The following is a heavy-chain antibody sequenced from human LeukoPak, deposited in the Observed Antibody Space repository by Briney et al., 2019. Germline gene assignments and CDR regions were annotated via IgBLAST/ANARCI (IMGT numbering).Heavy chain of an antibody. Sequence: GGSLRLSCAGSGFTFSHAWMSWVRQAPGKGLEWVGRIRNKADGGTADYAEPVRGRFTLSRDDSKNTLHLHMNSLRVEDTAVYYCAKDPAYGDRPNWFDPWGQGTLVTVSS. D-gene: IGHD4-17*01. CDR1: GFTFSHAW. V-gene: IGHV3-15*01. CDR3: AKDPAYGDRPNWFDP. J-gene: IGHJ5*02. CDR2: IRNKADGGTA.